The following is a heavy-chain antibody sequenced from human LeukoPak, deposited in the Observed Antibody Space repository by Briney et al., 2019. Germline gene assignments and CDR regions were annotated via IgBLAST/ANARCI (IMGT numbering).Heavy chain of an antibody. CDR3: ASEIPDYGMDV. CDR1: GFTFSSYS. V-gene: IGHV3-48*01. Sequence: PGGSLRLSCAASGFTFSSYSMNWVRQAPGKGLEWVSYISSSSSTIYYADSVKGRFTISRDNVKNSLYLQMNSLRAEDTAVYYCASEIPDYGMDVWGQGTTVTVSS. D-gene: IGHD1-14*01. J-gene: IGHJ6*02. CDR2: ISSSSSTI.